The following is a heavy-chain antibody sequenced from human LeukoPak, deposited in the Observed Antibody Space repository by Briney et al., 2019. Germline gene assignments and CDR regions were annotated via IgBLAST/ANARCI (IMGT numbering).Heavy chain of an antibody. D-gene: IGHD1-26*01. CDR1: GYTLTELS. V-gene: IGHV1-24*01. CDR3: ATAPIVGATFFDY. CDR2: FDPEDGET. J-gene: IGHJ4*02. Sequence: GSSVKVSCKVSGYTLTELSMHWVRQAPGKGLEWMGGFDPEDGETIYAQKFQGRVTMTEDTSTDTAYMELSSLRSEDTAVYYCATAPIVGATFFDYWGQGTLVTVSS.